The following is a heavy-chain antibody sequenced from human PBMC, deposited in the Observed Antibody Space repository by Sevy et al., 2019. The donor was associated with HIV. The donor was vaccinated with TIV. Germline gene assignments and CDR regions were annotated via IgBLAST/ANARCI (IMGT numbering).Heavy chain of an antibody. CDR2: INNSGTTI. Sequence: GGSLRLSCAASGFIFSSYAMNWVRQAPGKGLEWVSYINNSGTTIYYSDSVKGRFTISRDNARNSLYLQMNSLRAEDTAVYYCARDLPPSATTVAHFDCWGQGTLVTVSS. J-gene: IGHJ4*02. CDR3: ARDLPPSATTVAHFDC. V-gene: IGHV3-48*03. D-gene: IGHD4-17*01. CDR1: GFIFSSYA.